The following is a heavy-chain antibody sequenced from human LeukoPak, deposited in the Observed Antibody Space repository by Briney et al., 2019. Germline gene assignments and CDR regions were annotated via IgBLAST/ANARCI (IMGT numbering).Heavy chain of an antibody. J-gene: IGHJ4*02. CDR1: GFTFTSYY. CDR3: ARGRAAADHGGYYFDY. CDR2: INPSGGST. D-gene: IGHD6-13*01. Sequence: ASVKVSCKASGFTFTSYYMHWVRQAPGQGLEWMGIINPSGGSTSYAQKFQGRVTMTRDTSTSTVYMELSSLRSEDTAVYYCARGRAAADHGGYYFDYWGQGTLVTVSS. V-gene: IGHV1-46*01.